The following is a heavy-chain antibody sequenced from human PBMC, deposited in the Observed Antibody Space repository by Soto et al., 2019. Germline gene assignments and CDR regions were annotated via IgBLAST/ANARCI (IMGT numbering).Heavy chain of an antibody. CDR2: IIPIFGTA. Sequence: SVKVSCKASGGTFSSYAISWVRQAPGQGLEWMGGIIPIFGTANYAQKFQGRVTITADKSTSTAYMELSSLRSEDTAVYYCARAQLLYQPGGYYYYGMDVWGQGTTVTVYS. CDR1: GGTFSSYA. J-gene: IGHJ6*02. D-gene: IGHD2-2*02. V-gene: IGHV1-69*06. CDR3: ARAQLLYQPGGYYYYGMDV.